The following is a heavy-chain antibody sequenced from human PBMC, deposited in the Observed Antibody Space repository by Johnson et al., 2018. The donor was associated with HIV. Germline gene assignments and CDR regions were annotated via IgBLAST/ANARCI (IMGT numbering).Heavy chain of an antibody. CDR2: ISYDGSNK. Sequence: QEKLVESGGGVVQPGRSLRLSCAASGFTFSSYAMHWVRQAPGKGLEWVAVISYDGSNKYYADSVKGLFTISRDNSKNTLYLQMNSLRAEDTAVYYCARGSYNCWSGERDAFDIWGQGTMVTVSS. CDR3: ARGSYNCWSGERDAFDI. D-gene: IGHD3-3*01. CDR1: GFTFSSYA. V-gene: IGHV3-30-3*01. J-gene: IGHJ3*02.